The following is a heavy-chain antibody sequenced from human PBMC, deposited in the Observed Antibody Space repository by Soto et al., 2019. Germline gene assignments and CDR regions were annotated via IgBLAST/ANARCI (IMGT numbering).Heavy chain of an antibody. D-gene: IGHD1-26*01. CDR1: GGTFSSYA. Sequence: QVKLVQSGAEVKKPGSSVKVSCKASGGTFSSYAISWVRQAPGQGLEWMGGIIPIFGTANYAQKFQGRVTITADESTRAAYMELSSLRSEDTAVYYCAREGLVGEGYKYRVDYWGQGTLVTVSS. V-gene: IGHV1-69*12. J-gene: IGHJ4*02. CDR2: IIPIFGTA. CDR3: AREGLVGEGYKYRVDY.